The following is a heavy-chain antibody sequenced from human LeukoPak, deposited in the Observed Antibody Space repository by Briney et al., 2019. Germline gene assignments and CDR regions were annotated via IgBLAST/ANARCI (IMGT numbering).Heavy chain of an antibody. Sequence: GGSLRLSCAASGFTFSRNAMSWVRQAPGKGLEWASCLSDNGLTTYYADSVKGRFTISRDNSKNTLYLQMSSLRAEDTAVYYCAKLPNNYYYYMDVWGKGTTVTVSS. V-gene: IGHV3-23*01. CDR3: AKLPNNYYYYMDV. J-gene: IGHJ6*03. CDR1: GFTFSRNA. CDR2: LSDNGLTT.